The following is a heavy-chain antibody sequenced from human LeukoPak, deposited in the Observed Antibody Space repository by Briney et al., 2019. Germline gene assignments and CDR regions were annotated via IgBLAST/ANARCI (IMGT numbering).Heavy chain of an antibody. CDR2: IYTSGST. CDR1: GGSISSYY. D-gene: IGHD2-2*01. CDR3: AREKVFIVVVPAAKFLNWFDP. J-gene: IGHJ5*02. Sequence: PPETLSLTCTVSGGSISSYYWSWIRQPAGKGLEWIGRIYTSGSTNYNPSLKSRVTMSVDTSKNQFSLKLSSVTAADTAVYYCAREKVFIVVVPAAKFLNWFDPWGQGTLVTVSS. V-gene: IGHV4-4*07.